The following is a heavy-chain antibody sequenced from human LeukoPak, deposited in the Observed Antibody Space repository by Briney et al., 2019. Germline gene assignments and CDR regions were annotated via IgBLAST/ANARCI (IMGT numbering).Heavy chain of an antibody. V-gene: IGHV1-2*06. Sequence: ASVKVSCKASGYTFTGYYMHWVRQAPGQGLEWMGRINPNSGGTNYAQKFQGRVTMTRHTSISTAYMELSRLRSDDTAVYYCARVDSTEGRLYYYMDVWGKGTTVTVSS. CDR1: GYTFTGYY. J-gene: IGHJ6*03. CDR3: ARVDSTEGRLYYYMDV. CDR2: INPNSGGT. D-gene: IGHD2-2*01.